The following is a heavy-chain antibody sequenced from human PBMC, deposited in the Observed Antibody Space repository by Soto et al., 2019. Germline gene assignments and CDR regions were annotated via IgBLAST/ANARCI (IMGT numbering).Heavy chain of an antibody. V-gene: IGHV3-30*18. D-gene: IGHD6-19*01. CDR2: ISYDGSNK. Sequence: GSLRLSCAASGFTFSSYGMHWVRQAPGKGLEWVAVISYDGSNKYYADSVKGRFTISRDNSKNTLYLQMNSLRAEDTAVYYCAKDWGSSGWYYYYGMDVWGQGTTVTVSS. CDR3: AKDWGSSGWYYYYGMDV. CDR1: GFTFSSYG. J-gene: IGHJ6*02.